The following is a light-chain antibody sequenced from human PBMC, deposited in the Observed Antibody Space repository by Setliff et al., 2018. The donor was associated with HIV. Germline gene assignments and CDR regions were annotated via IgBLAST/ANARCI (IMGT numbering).Light chain of an antibody. CDR2: DTT. CDR3: LLSYSGGSGV. Sequence: QAVVTQEPSLTVSPGGTVTLTCGSSTGAVTSGHYPYWSQQKPGQAPRTLIYDTTNKHSWTPARFSGSLLGDKAALTLSGAQPEDEAEYYWLLSYSGGSGVFGTGTKVTV. J-gene: IGLJ1*01. V-gene: IGLV7-46*01. CDR1: TGAVTSGHY.